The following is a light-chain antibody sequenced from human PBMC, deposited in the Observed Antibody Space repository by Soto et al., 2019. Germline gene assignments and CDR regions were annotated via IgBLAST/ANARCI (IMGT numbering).Light chain of an antibody. CDR3: QQYNNWPLT. Sequence: DIQMTQSASSLSASVGDRVTISCRASQSISSYLNWYQQKKGKAPKILIYAASSLQSGVPSRFRGRGSGTDFTLAISCLQPEDFEVYYCQQYNNWPLTFGGGTKVDI. CDR2: AAS. J-gene: IGKJ4*01. V-gene: IGKV1-39*01. CDR1: QSISSY.